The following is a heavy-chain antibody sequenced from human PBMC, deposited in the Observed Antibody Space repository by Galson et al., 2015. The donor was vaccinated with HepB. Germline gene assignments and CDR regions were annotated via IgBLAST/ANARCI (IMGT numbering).Heavy chain of an antibody. CDR3: ARGYYYESSGYFYYYGMDV. V-gene: IGHV3-74*01. CDR2: INSDGSST. Sequence: SLRLSCAASGFTFNTYWMHWVRQVSGKGLVWVSRINSDGSSTSYADSVKGRFTISRDNAKNTLYLQMNSLRAEDTGLYHCARGYYYESSGYFYYYGMDVWAKGPRSPSP. CDR1: GFTFNTYW. D-gene: IGHD3-22*01. J-gene: IGHJ6*02.